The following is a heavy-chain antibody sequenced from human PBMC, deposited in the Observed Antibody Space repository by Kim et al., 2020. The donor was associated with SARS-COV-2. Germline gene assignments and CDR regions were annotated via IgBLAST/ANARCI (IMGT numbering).Heavy chain of an antibody. CDR2: SVSGPGT. CDR3: AKGLRLGATRLYYFDY. Sequence: SVSGPGTYYTDSVKGRFTISRDNSKNTLYLQMSSLRAKDTAVYYCAKGLRLGATRLYYFDYWGQGTLVTVSS. D-gene: IGHD1-26*01. V-gene: IGHV3-23*01. J-gene: IGHJ4*02.